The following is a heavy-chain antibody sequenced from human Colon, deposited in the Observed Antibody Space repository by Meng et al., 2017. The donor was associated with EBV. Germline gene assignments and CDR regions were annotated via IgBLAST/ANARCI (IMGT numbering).Heavy chain of an antibody. CDR2: IDHRGNT. Sequence: VHLPVSGAGLLKPSETLARSCAVYGGSFRDYNWTWLRHPPGKGLEWIGEIDHRGNTKYNPSLKIRVTISLDTSKKQFSLKVSSVTAADSAVYYCARRGPSGNFSPWSQGALVTVSS. J-gene: IGHJ5*02. CDR1: GGSFRDYN. D-gene: IGHD3-10*01. CDR3: ARRGPSGNFSP. V-gene: IGHV4-34*01.